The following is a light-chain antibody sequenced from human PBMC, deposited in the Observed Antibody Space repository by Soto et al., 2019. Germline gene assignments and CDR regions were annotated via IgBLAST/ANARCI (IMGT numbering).Light chain of an antibody. V-gene: IGKV3-11*01. Sequence: EIVLTQSPATLSLSPGEGATVSCRASQSVSSHLAWYQQKRGQAPRLLIYDASSRASGIPARFSGSGSGTDFTFTISYLEPEDFAVYYCQQGGNWPLTFGQGTRLEI. CDR3: QQGGNWPLT. J-gene: IGKJ5*01. CDR1: QSVSSH. CDR2: DAS.